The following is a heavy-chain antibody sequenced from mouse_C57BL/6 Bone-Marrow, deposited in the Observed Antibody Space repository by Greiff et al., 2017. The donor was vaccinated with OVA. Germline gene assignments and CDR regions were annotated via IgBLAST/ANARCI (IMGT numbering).Heavy chain of an antibody. CDR1: GYAFSSSW. CDR3: ARRRLLLRSYYFDY. Sequence: QVQLQQSGPELVKPGASVKISCKASGYAFSSSWMNWVKQRPGKGLEWIGRIYPGDGDTNYNGKFKGKATLTADKSSSTAYMQLSSLTSEDSAVYFCARRRLLLRSYYFDYWGQGTTLTVSS. CDR2: IYPGDGDT. D-gene: IGHD1-1*01. V-gene: IGHV1-82*01. J-gene: IGHJ2*01.